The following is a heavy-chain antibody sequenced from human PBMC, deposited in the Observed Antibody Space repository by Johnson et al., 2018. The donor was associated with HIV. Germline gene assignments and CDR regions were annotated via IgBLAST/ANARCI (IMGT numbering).Heavy chain of an antibody. V-gene: IGHV3-11*04. CDR1: GFTFSDNY. Sequence: QMLLVESGGGVVQPGRSLRLSCAASGFTFSDNYMSWIRQAPGKGLEWVSYISSSGSTIYYADSVNGRFTISRDNAKNSLYLQMNSLRAEDTAVYYWARSEVTAPSPPAGAFDIWGQGTMVTVSS. D-gene: IGHD4-23*01. CDR2: ISSSGSTI. J-gene: IGHJ3*02. CDR3: ARSEVTAPSPPAGAFDI.